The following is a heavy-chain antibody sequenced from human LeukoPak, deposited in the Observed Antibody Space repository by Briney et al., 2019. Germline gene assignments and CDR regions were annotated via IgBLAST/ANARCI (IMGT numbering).Heavy chain of an antibody. D-gene: IGHD3-16*01. Sequence: GGSLRLSCAASGLSFSSDAMSWVRQAPGKGLEWVSGISSSGFRTYYADSVKGRFTISRDNSKNTLYLQMNSLRAEDDTAVYYCAKSPGTSTGGPAYWGQGTLVTVSS. V-gene: IGHV3-23*01. CDR3: AKSPGTSTGGPAY. CDR2: ISSSGFRT. CDR1: GLSFSSDA. J-gene: IGHJ4*02.